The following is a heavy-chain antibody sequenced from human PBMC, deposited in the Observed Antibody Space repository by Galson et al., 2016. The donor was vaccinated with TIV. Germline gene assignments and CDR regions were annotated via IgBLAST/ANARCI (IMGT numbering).Heavy chain of an antibody. J-gene: IGHJ4*02. CDR2: FDPEVSKT. Sequence: SVKVSCKVSGNSLNELVIHWVRQAPGKGLEWMGGFDPEVSKTVYAQMLQGRVTMAADTSRNTAYMELGSLRFEDTAVYYRATVAWFPGLSLDNCGQGTLVTVSS. CDR1: GNSLNELV. V-gene: IGHV1-24*01. CDR3: ATVAWFPGLSLDN. D-gene: IGHD2/OR15-2a*01.